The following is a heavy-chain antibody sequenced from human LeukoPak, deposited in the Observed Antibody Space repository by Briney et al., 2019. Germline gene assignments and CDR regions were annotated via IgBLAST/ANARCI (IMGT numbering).Heavy chain of an antibody. CDR1: GYSISSGYY. V-gene: IGHV4-38-2*01. D-gene: IGHD3-22*01. Sequence: SETLSLTCAVSGYSISSGYYWGWIRQPPGKGLEWIGSIYHRGSTYYNPSLKSRVTISVVTSKKQFSLKLSSVTAADTAVYYCARLRTMIGVGYWGQGTLVTVSS. CDR2: IYHRGST. CDR3: ARLRTMIGVGY. J-gene: IGHJ4*02.